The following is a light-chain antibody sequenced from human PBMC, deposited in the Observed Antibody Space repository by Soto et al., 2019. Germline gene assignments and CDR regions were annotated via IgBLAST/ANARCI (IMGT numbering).Light chain of an antibody. J-gene: IGLJ1*01. Sequence: QSVLTQPPSVSAAPGQKVTISCSGSSSNIGRNYVSWYQHVPGTAPKLLIYDADKRPSGIPDRFSGYKSGASATLGITGLQTGDEADYYCGAWDSSLTTYAFGTGTKVTV. CDR1: SSNIGRNY. V-gene: IGLV1-51*01. CDR2: DAD. CDR3: GAWDSSLTTYA.